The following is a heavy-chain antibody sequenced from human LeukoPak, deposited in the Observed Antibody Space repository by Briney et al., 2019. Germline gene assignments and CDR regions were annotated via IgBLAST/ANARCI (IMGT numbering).Heavy chain of an antibody. Sequence: GSSLRLSCAASGFTFSSHGVHWVRQAPGKGLEWVAVIWYDGSYKYYADSVKGRFTISRDNSKNTLYLQMNSLRAEDTAVYYCAKDRGLRWYDYYYYGMDVWGQGTTVTVSS. V-gene: IGHV3-33*06. CDR2: IWYDGSYK. J-gene: IGHJ6*02. D-gene: IGHD4-23*01. CDR3: AKDRGLRWYDYYYYGMDV. CDR1: GFTFSSHG.